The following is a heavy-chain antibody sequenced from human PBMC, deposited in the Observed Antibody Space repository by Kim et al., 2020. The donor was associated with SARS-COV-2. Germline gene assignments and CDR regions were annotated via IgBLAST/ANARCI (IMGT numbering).Heavy chain of an antibody. Sequence: GGSLRLSCAASGFSFSTYTMSWVRQAPGKGLEWVSAITGSGGSTYFADSVKGRFSVSRDNSKNTLYLQMNSLTSEETAIYYCAREAEKWLQLYFVDHWG. J-gene: IGHJ2*01. V-gene: IGHV3-23*01. D-gene: IGHD5-12*01. CDR2: ITGSGGST. CDR1: GFSFSTYT. CDR3: AREAEKWLQLYFVDH.